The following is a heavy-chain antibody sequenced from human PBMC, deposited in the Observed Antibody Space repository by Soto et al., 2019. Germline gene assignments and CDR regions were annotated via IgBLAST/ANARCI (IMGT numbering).Heavy chain of an antibody. J-gene: IGHJ5*02. Sequence: ASVKVSCKASGYTFTSYGISWVRQAPGQGLEWMGWISAYNGNTNYAQKLQGRVTMTTDTSTSTAYMELRSLRSDDTAVYYCARDKDGGDYSRVRWFDPRGKGTLVTVSS. V-gene: IGHV1-18*04. CDR2: ISAYNGNT. D-gene: IGHD2-21*02. CDR1: GYTFTSYG. CDR3: ARDKDGGDYSRVRWFDP.